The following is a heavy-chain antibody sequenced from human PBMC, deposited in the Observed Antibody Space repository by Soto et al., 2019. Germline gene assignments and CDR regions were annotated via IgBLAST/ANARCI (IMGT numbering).Heavy chain of an antibody. J-gene: IGHJ6*02. D-gene: IGHD6-19*01. CDR2: INPNSGGT. V-gene: IGHV1-2*02. CDR1: GYTFTGYY. Sequence: SSVKVSCKASGYTFTGYYMHWVRQAPGQGLEWMGWINPNSGGTNYAQKFQGRVTMTRDTSISTAYMELSRLRSDDTAVYYCARVGHRAVAGYYYYGMDVRGQGTTVTVSS. CDR3: ARVGHRAVAGYYYYGMDV.